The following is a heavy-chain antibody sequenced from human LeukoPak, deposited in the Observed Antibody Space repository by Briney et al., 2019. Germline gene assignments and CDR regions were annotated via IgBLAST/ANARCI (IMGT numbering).Heavy chain of an antibody. CDR1: GYTFTGYY. J-gene: IGHJ5*02. CDR3: ARVGLAAAGTSPADNWFDP. CDR2: INPNSGGT. D-gene: IGHD6-13*01. V-gene: IGHV1-2*02. Sequence: ASVKVSCKASGYTFTGYYMHWVRQAPGQGLEWMGWINPNSGGTNYAQKFQGRVTMARDTSISTAYMELSRLRSDDTAVYYCARVGLAAAGTSPADNWFDPWGQGTLVTVSS.